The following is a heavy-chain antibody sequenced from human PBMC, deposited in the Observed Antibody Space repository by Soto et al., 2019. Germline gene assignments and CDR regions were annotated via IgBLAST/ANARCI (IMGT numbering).Heavy chain of an antibody. CDR2: IYSGGST. Sequence: GGSLRLSCAASGFTVSSNYMSWVRQAPGKGLEWVSVIYSGGSTYYADSVKGRFTISRDNSKNTLYLQMNSLRAEDTAVYYCARDDWRSGGAARKWAFDIWGQGTMVTVSS. CDR1: GFTVSSNY. V-gene: IGHV3-66*01. CDR3: ARDDWRSGGAARKWAFDI. J-gene: IGHJ3*02. D-gene: IGHD6-6*01.